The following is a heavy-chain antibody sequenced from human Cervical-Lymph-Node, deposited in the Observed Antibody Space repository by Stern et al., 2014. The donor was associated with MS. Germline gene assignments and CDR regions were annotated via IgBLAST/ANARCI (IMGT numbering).Heavy chain of an antibody. J-gene: IGHJ6*02. V-gene: IGHV3-21*01. CDR2: ITSTGYR. CDR3: ARDDLRSYYGMDV. Sequence: DVQLVESGGGLVQPGGSLRLSCAASGFTFSSYNMNWVRQAPGKGLEWVSSITSTGYRYNADSLKGRFTISRDNAKNSLYLHMNSLRAEDTAVYYCARDDLRSYYGMDVWGQGTTVTVSS. CDR1: GFTFSSYN.